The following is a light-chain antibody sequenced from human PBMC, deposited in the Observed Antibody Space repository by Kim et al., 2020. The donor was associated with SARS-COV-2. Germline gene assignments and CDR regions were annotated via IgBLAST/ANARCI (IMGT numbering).Light chain of an antibody. V-gene: IGKV3-20*01. CDR2: GAS. Sequence: EIVLTQSPGTLSLSPGERATLSCRASQSVSSSYLAWYQQKPGQAPWLLIYGASSRATGIPDRFSGSGSGTDFTLTISRLEPEDFAVYYCQQYGSSPLTFGGGTKLEI. J-gene: IGKJ4*01. CDR3: QQYGSSPLT. CDR1: QSVSSSY.